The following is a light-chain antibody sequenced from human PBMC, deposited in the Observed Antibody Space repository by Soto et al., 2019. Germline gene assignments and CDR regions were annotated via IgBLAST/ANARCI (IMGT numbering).Light chain of an antibody. Sequence: QLVLTQSPSASASLRASVKLTCTLDSGHSNYDIAWHQQQPEKGPRFLVKVHSDGTHIKGGGIPDRFSGSSSGTERYLIVTRIVSVDEAAYCRQTWRPHIRVFGGGSKHNVL. CDR2: VHSDGTH. V-gene: IGLV4-69*01. J-gene: IGLJ3*02. CDR1: SGHSNYD. CDR3: QTWRPHIRV.